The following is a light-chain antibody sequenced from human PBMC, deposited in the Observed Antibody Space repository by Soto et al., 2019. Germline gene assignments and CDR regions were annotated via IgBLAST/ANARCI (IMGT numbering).Light chain of an antibody. V-gene: IGLV2-23*01. CDR1: SSDVGGHNL. CDR3: TSFTSSNTWV. J-gene: IGLJ2*01. Sequence: QSALTQPASVSGSPGQSITISCTGTSSDVGGHNLLSWYQQHPGKAPKAIIYEAYRRPSGVSPRFSGSKSGNTASLTISGLQPEDEADYYCTSFTSSNTWVFGGGTKLTVL. CDR2: EAY.